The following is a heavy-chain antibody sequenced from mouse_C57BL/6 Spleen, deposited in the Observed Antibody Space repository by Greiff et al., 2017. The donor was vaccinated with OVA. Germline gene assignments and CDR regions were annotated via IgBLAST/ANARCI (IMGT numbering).Heavy chain of an antibody. D-gene: IGHD4-1*01. CDR1: GYSITSGYY. J-gene: IGHJ1*03. V-gene: IGHV3-6*01. CDR3: ARKGTPGTYWYFDV. CDR2: IRYDGSN. Sequence: EVKLQESGPGLVKPSQSLSLTCSVSGYSITSGYYWNWIRQFPGNKLEWMGYIRYDGSNNYNPSLKNRISITRDTSKNQFFLKLNSLTTEDTATYYCARKGTPGTYWYFDVWGTGTTVTVSS.